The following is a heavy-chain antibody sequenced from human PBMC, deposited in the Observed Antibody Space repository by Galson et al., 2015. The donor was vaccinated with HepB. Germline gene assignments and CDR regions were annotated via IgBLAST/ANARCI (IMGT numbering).Heavy chain of an antibody. Sequence: ETLSLTCAVSGYSISSSNWWGWIRQPPGKGLEWIGYIYYSGSTYYNPSLKSRVTMSVDTSKNQFSLKLSSVTAVDTAVYYCARTNSSSWYAYYYYGMDVWGQGTTVTVSS. CDR2: IYYSGST. V-gene: IGHV4-28*01. J-gene: IGHJ6*02. D-gene: IGHD6-13*01. CDR3: ARTNSSSWYAYYYYGMDV. CDR1: GYSISSSNW.